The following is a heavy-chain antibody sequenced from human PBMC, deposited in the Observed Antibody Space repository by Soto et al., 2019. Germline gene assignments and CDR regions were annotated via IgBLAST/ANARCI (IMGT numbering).Heavy chain of an antibody. J-gene: IGHJ6*03. D-gene: IGHD6-13*01. CDR3: ARARAEHYSNKLYYYYYMDV. Sequence: QVQLVQSGAEVKKPGASVKVSCKASGYTFTSYGISWVRQAPGQGLEWMGWISAYNGNTNYAQKLQGRVTMTTDTSTSTEYMELRRLRSDDTGVYYCARARAEHYSNKLYYYYYMDVWGKGTTVTVSS. V-gene: IGHV1-18*01. CDR2: ISAYNGNT. CDR1: GYTFTSYG.